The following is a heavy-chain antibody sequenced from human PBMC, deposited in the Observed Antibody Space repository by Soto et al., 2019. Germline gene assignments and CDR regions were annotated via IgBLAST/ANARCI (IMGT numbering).Heavy chain of an antibody. J-gene: IGHJ4*02. D-gene: IGHD6-13*01. CDR3: ARGLNTAAALDY. CDR1: GGSISSGGYS. V-gene: IGHV4-30-2*01. CDR2: IYHSGST. Sequence: QLQLQESGSGLVKPSQTLSLTCAVSGGSISSGGYSWSWIRQPPGKGLEWIGYIYHSGSTYYNPSPKSRVTISVDRSKNQFSLKLSSVTAADTAVYYCARGLNTAAALDYWGQGTLVTVSS.